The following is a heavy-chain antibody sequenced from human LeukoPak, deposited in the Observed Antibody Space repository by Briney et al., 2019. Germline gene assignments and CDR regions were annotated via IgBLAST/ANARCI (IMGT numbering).Heavy chain of an antibody. D-gene: IGHD5-18*01. CDR3: ARRNTAMGDAFDI. Sequence: ASVKVSCKASGYTFTGYYMHWVRQAPGQGLEWMGWINPNSGGTNYAQKFQGRVTMTRDTSISTAYMELSRLRSDDTALYYCARRNTAMGDAFDIWGQGTMVTVSS. J-gene: IGHJ3*02. CDR2: INPNSGGT. V-gene: IGHV1-2*02. CDR1: GYTFTGYY.